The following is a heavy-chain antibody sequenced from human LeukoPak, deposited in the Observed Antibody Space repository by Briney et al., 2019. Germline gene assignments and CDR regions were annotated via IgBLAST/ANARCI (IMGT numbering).Heavy chain of an antibody. CDR1: GFTFSSYW. CDR2: INSDGSST. V-gene: IGHV3-74*01. Sequence: GGSLRLSCAASGFTFSSYWMHWVRQAPGKGLVWVSRINSDGSSTSYADSVKGRFTISRDNAKNTLYLQMNSLRAEDTALYHCARVVAGYYDSSGFDYWGQGTLVTVSS. CDR3: ARVVAGYYDSSGFDY. J-gene: IGHJ4*02. D-gene: IGHD3-22*01.